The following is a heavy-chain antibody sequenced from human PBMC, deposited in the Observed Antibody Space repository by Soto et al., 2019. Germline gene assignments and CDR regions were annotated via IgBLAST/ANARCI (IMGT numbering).Heavy chain of an antibody. Sequence: ASVKVSCKASGYTFNFYGITWVRQAPGQGLEWMRWISGFNGNTNYADSVKGRFTISRDNSNNTLYVQMTSLRAEDTAVYYCARGLHSLFDYWGQGTLVTVSS. CDR1: GYTFNFYG. CDR2: ISGFNGNT. CDR3: ARGLHSLFDY. D-gene: IGHD2-21*01. J-gene: IGHJ4*02. V-gene: IGHV1-18*01.